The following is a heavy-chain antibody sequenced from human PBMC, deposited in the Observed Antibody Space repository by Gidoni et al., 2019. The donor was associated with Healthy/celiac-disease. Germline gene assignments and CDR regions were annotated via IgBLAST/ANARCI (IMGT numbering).Heavy chain of an antibody. CDR1: GGTFSSYA. D-gene: IGHD2-2*01. J-gene: IGHJ6*02. Sequence: VQLVQSGAEVKKPGSSVKVSCTASGGTFSSYAISCVRQAPGQGREWMGRIIPILGRANYAQKFQGRVTITADKSTSTAYMELSSLRSEDTAVYYCARPPGGVVPAASEQYYYYYGMDVWGQGTTVTVSS. CDR3: ARPPGGVVPAASEQYYYYYGMDV. CDR2: IIPILGRA. V-gene: IGHV1-69*04.